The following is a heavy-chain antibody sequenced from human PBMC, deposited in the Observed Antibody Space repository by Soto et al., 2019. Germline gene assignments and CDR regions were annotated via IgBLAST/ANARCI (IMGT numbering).Heavy chain of an antibody. CDR3: ARENRLPIYGSGSYLDYYYGMDV. Sequence: ASVKVSCKASGYTFTSYAMHWVRQAPGQRLEWMGWINAGNGNTKYSQKFQGRVTITRDTSASTAYMELSSLRSEDTAGYYCARENRLPIYGSGSYLDYYYGMDVWGQGTTVTVSS. J-gene: IGHJ6*02. CDR2: INAGNGNT. CDR1: GYTFTSYA. V-gene: IGHV1-3*01. D-gene: IGHD3-10*01.